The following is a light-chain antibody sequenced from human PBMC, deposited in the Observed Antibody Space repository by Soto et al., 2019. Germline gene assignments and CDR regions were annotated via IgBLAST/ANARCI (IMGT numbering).Light chain of an antibody. J-gene: IGLJ1*01. CDR1: SSDVGAYNY. CDR2: EVS. CDR3: SSYTSSRTLV. V-gene: IGLV2-14*01. Sequence: QSVLTQPASVSGSPGQSITISCTGTSSDVGAYNYVSWYQQHPGRAPKLMIYEVSYRPSGVSNRFSGSESANTASLAISGLQSEDESDYYCSSYTSSRTLVFGTGTKVTVL.